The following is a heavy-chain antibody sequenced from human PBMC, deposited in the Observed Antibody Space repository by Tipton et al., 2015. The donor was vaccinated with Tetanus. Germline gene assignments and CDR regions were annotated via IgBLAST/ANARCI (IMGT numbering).Heavy chain of an antibody. D-gene: IGHD6-6*01. CDR2: IFPDDSDT. J-gene: IGHJ4*02. V-gene: IGHV5-51*01. CDR3: ARMYSTSSPFDH. Sequence: EVQLVQSGADVKKPGESLKISCKASGYSFTSHWIGWVRQIPGKGLEWMGMIFPDDSDTRYSPSFQGHVPFSVDKSTSTVYLQWSSLKASDTAMYFCARMYSTSSPFDHWGQGTLVAVSS. CDR1: GYSFTSHW.